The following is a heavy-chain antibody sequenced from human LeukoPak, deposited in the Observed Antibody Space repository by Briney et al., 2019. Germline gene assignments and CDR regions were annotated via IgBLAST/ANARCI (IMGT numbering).Heavy chain of an antibody. CDR1: GGSISSSSYY. CDR2: IYYSGST. J-gene: IGHJ6*03. Sequence: SETLSLTCTVSGGSISSSSYYWGWIRQPPGKGLEWIGSIYYSGSTNYNPSLKSRVTISVDTSKNQFSLKLSSVTAADTAVYYCARVGSSGWYRANSYYYYMDVWGKGTTVTVSS. V-gene: IGHV4-39*07. D-gene: IGHD6-19*01. CDR3: ARVGSSGWYRANSYYYYMDV.